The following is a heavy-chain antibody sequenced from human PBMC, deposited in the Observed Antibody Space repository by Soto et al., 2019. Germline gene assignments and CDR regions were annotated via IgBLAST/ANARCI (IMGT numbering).Heavy chain of an antibody. D-gene: IGHD2-15*01. Sequence: QVQLQGSGPGQVKPSETLSLTYTVSGDSISDYFYWSWIRQPAGKGLARIGRIYTDGTTKYNPSLKSRVTLSRDKSKNQFSLRLSSVTAADTAVYYFAREVRGGFTGIFDQWGRGSRVTVSS. CDR3: AREVRGGFTGIFDQ. V-gene: IGHV4-4*07. J-gene: IGHJ4*02. CDR2: IYTDGTT. CDR1: GDSISDYFY.